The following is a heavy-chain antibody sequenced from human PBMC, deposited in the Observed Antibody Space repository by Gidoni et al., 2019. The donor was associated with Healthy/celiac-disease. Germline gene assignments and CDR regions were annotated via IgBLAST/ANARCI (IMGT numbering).Heavy chain of an antibody. Sequence: QVQLQESGPGLVTPSQTLSLTCTVSGGSISSGGYYWSWIRQHPGKGLEWIGYIYYSGSTYYNPSLKSRVTISVDTSKNQFSLKLSSVTAADTAVYYCARGVEMATITDWYFDLWGRGTLVTVSS. CDR2: IYYSGST. V-gene: IGHV4-31*03. J-gene: IGHJ2*01. CDR3: ARGVEMATITDWYFDL. CDR1: GGSISSGGYY. D-gene: IGHD5-12*01.